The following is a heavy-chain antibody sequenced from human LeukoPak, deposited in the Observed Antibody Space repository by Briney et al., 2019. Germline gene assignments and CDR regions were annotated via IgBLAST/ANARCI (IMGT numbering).Heavy chain of an antibody. V-gene: IGHV3-23*01. CDR2: ISGSGGST. J-gene: IGHJ3*02. Sequence: GGSMRLSSAASRFTFSNYAMSWVRQAPGKGLEWVSVISGSGGSTYYGDSVKGRFIISRDNPKNTLYLQMNSLRAEDTAVYYCAKGDEEMATISAFDIWGQGTMVTVSS. D-gene: IGHD5-24*01. CDR3: AKGDEEMATISAFDI. CDR1: RFTFSNYA.